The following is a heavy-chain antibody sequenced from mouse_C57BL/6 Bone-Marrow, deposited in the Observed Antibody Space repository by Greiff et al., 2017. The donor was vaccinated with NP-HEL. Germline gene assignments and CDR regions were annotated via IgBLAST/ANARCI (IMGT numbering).Heavy chain of an antibody. V-gene: IGHV1-64*01. Sequence: QVQLQQPGAELVKPGASVKLSCKASGYTFTSYWMHWVKQRPGQGLEWIGMIHPNSGSTNYNEKFKSKATLTVDKSSSTAYMQLSSLTSEDSAVYYCPVRGGRGYWYFDVWGTGTTVTVSS. J-gene: IGHJ1*03. CDR1: GYTFTSYW. CDR3: PVRGGRGYWYFDV. CDR2: IHPNSGST. D-gene: IGHD3-3*01.